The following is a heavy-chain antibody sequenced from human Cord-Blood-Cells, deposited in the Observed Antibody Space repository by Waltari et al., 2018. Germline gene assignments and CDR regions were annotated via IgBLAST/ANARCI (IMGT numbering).Heavy chain of an antibody. CDR2: IVPICGKA. CDR3: AREYEYSSSYYYYGMDV. Sequence: QVQLVQSGAEVKKPGSSVKVSCKASGGTFSSYAISWVRQAPGQGLEWVGGIVPICGKANYAQKFQGRVTITADESTSTAYMELSSLRSEDTAVYYCAREYEYSSSYYYYGMDVWGQGTTVTVSS. CDR1: GGTFSSYA. D-gene: IGHD6-6*01. J-gene: IGHJ6*02. V-gene: IGHV1-69*12.